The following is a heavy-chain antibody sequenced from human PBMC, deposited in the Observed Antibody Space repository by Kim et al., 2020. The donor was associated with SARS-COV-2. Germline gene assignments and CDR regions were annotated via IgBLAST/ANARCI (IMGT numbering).Heavy chain of an antibody. J-gene: IGHJ6*02. V-gene: IGHV3-33*05. D-gene: IGHD3-10*01. Sequence: GGSLRLSCAASGFTFSSYGMHWVRQAPGKGLEWVAVISYDGSNKYYADSVKGRFTISRDNSKNTLYLQMNSLRAEDTAVYYCARDAMVRGVIRYGMDVWGQGTTVTVSS. CDR2: ISYDGSNK. CDR3: ARDAMVRGVIRYGMDV. CDR1: GFTFSSYG.